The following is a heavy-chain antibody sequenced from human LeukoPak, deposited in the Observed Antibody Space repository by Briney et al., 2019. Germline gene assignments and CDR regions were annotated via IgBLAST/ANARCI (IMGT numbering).Heavy chain of an antibody. CDR2: IYYSGST. CDR3: ARGTRGYFDY. Sequence: SETLSLTCTVSGGSISSSSYYWGWIRQPPGKGLEWIGSIYYSGSTYYNPSLKSRVTISVDTSKIQFSLRVSSVTAADTAVYYCARGTRGYFDYWGQGTLVTVSS. J-gene: IGHJ4*02. V-gene: IGHV4-39*07. D-gene: IGHD1-14*01. CDR1: GGSISSSSYY.